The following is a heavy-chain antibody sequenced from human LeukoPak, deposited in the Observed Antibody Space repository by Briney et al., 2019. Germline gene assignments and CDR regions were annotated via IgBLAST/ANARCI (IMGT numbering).Heavy chain of an antibody. J-gene: IGHJ3*01. CDR3: ARLVTMITFGGVN. Sequence: SETLSLTCTVSGGSVSSGSYYWSWIRQPPGKGLEWIGYIYYSGSTYYNPSLKSRVTISVDTSKNQFSLKLSSVTAADTAVYYCARLVTMITFGGVNWGQGTMVTVSS. V-gene: IGHV4-39*01. D-gene: IGHD3-16*01. CDR1: GGSVSSGSYY. CDR2: IYYSGST.